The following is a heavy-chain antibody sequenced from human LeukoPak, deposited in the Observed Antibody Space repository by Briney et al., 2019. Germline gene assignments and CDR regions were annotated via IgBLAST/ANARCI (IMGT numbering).Heavy chain of an antibody. J-gene: IGHJ6*02. D-gene: IGHD2-15*01. CDR2: INWNGGNT. V-gene: IGHV3-20*04. CDR1: GFTFDDYG. Sequence: PGGSLRLSCAASGFTFDDYGMSWVRQVPGKALEWVSGINWNGGNTGYAESVKGRFTISRVNAKNSLYLQMNSLRAEDTAFYYCARVGSRGLYSYGLDVWGQGTTVTVSS. CDR3: ARVGSRGLYSYGLDV.